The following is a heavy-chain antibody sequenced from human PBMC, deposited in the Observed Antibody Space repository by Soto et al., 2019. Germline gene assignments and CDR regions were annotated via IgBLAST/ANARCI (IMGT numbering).Heavy chain of an antibody. Sequence: EVQLVESGGGLVQPGGSLRLSCAAPGFTFSSYWMTWARQAPGKGLEWVASMNRDGSEKRYVDSVEGRFTISRDNAKNSLFLQMNSLSPDDTAVYYCGRDAGRRFDYWGHGYLVTVSS. CDR2: MNRDGSEK. D-gene: IGHD6-13*01. J-gene: IGHJ4*01. CDR1: GFTFSSYW. CDR3: GRDAGRRFDY. V-gene: IGHV3-7*01.